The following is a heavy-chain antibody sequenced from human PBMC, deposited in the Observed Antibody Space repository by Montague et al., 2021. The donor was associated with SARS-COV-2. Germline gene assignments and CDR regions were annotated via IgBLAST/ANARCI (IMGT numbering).Heavy chain of an antibody. V-gene: IGHV4-59*01. J-gene: IGHJ4*02. CDR2: TT. Sequence: TTTYNPSLKSRVTISADTSRNQFFLNVNSVTSADTAVYYCARKGTNWDYWGQGTLVTVSS. D-gene: IGHD2-8*01. CDR3: ARKGTNWDY.